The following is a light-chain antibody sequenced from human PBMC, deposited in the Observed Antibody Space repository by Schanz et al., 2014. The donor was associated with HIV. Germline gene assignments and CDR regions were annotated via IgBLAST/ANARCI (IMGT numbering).Light chain of an antibody. CDR3: LQYNHYGST. CDR2: EAS. J-gene: IGKJ2*01. CDR1: QSISDS. V-gene: IGKV1-5*03. Sequence: DIQMTQSPPTLSASVGDRVTITCRASQSISDSLAWYQQKPGKAPNLLISEASILESGVPSRFSGSGSGTEFPLTISILQPDDFATYYCLQYNHYGSTFGQGTQLEIK.